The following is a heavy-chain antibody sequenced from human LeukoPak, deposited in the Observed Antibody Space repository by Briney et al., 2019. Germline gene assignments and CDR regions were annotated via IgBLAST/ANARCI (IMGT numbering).Heavy chain of an antibody. CDR3: ARHTPYWFDP. D-gene: IGHD2-15*01. V-gene: IGHV4-39*01. Sequence: SETLSLTCTVSGGSVSSGSYYWGWIRQPPGKGLEWIGSIYYSGSTYYNPSLKSRVTISVDTSKNQFSLKLSSVTAADTAVYYCARHTPYWFDPWGQGTLVTVSS. J-gene: IGHJ5*02. CDR2: IYYSGST. CDR1: GGSVSSGSYY.